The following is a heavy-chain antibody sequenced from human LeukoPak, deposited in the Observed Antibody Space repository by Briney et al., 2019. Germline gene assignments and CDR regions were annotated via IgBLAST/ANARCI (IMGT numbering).Heavy chain of an antibody. D-gene: IGHD2/OR15-2a*01. CDR3: ARGTQSHFSLYY. J-gene: IGHJ4*02. CDR1: SGSISSYY. CDR2: IYYSGST. Sequence: SGTLSLTCTVSSGSISSYYWSWIRQPPGKGLEWIGYIYYSGSTNYNPSLKSRVTISVDTSKNQFSLKLSSVTAADTAVYYCARGTQSHFSLYYWGQGTLVTVSS. V-gene: IGHV4-59*01.